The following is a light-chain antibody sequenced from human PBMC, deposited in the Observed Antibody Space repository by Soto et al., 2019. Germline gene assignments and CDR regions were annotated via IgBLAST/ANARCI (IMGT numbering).Light chain of an antibody. CDR2: GAS. CDR1: QSVSSSY. Sequence: EIVLTQSPGTLSLSPGERATLSCRASQSVSSSYLAWYQQKPGQAPRLLIYGASSRATGIPDRFSGSGSGTDFTLTISSVQPDDFATYYCQQYNNYWTFGQGTKVEIK. V-gene: IGKV3-20*01. CDR3: QQYNNYWT. J-gene: IGKJ1*01.